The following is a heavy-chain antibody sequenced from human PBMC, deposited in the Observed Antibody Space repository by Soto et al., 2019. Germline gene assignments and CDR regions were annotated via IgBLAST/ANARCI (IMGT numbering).Heavy chain of an antibody. D-gene: IGHD2-15*01. V-gene: IGHV4-39*01. CDR2: IYYSGNT. CDR1: GGSISSSSYY. Sequence: SETLSLTCTVSGGSISSSSYYWGWIRQPPGKGLEWIGSIYYSGNTYYNPSLKSRVTISVDTSKNQFSLKLSSVTAADTAVYYCARRVGYCSGGSCYTEYYFDYWGQGTLVTVSS. CDR3: ARRVGYCSGGSCYTEYYFDY. J-gene: IGHJ4*02.